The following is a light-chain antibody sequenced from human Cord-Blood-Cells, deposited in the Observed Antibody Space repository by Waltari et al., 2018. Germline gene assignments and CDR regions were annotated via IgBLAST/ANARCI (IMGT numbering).Light chain of an antibody. Sequence: QSALTQPASVSGSPAQSFTISCTGTSSDVGGYNYFFLYQQHPGKAPKLIIYDVSNRPSGVSNRFSGSKSGNTASLTISGLQAEDEADYYCSSYTSSSTVVFGGGTKLTVL. V-gene: IGLV2-14*01. CDR2: DVS. CDR3: SSYTSSSTVV. CDR1: SSDVGGYNY. J-gene: IGLJ2*01.